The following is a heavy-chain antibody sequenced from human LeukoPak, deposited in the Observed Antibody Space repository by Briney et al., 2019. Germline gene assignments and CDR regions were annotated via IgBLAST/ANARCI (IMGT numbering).Heavy chain of an antibody. Sequence: GGSLRLSCAASGFTFSSYAMSWVRQAPGKGLEWVSAISGSGGSTYYADSVKGRFTISRDNSKNTLYLQMNSLRAEDTAVYYCAEDLLGGEYYFDYWGQGTLVTVSS. D-gene: IGHD3-16*01. V-gene: IGHV3-23*01. J-gene: IGHJ4*02. CDR3: AEDLLGGEYYFDY. CDR2: ISGSGGST. CDR1: GFTFSSYA.